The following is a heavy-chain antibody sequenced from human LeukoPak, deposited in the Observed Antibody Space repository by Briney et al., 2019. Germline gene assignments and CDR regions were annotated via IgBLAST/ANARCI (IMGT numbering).Heavy chain of an antibody. V-gene: IGHV1-46*01. CDR1: GYTFTSYY. CDR3: AILAMVRGAPLFDY. J-gene: IGHJ4*02. D-gene: IGHD3-10*01. CDR2: INPSGGST. Sequence: ASVKVSCKASGYTFTSYYMHWVRQAPGQGLEWMGIINPSGGSTSYAQKFQGRVTMTRDMPTSTVYMELSSLRSEDTAVYYCAILAMVRGAPLFDYWGQGTLVTVSS.